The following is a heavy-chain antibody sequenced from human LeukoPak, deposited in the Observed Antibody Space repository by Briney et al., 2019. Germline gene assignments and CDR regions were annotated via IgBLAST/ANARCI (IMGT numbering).Heavy chain of an antibody. V-gene: IGHV3-23*01. CDR2: ISGSGRST. J-gene: IGHJ4*02. CDR1: GFTFSSYA. D-gene: IGHD3-16*02. CDR3: AKRVMITFGGVIVSSHFDY. Sequence: GGSLRLSCAASGFTFSSYAMSWVRQAPGKGLERVSAISGSGRSTYYADSVKGRFTISRDNSKNTLYLQMNSLRAEDTAVYYCAKRVMITFGGVIVSSHFDYWGQGTLVTVSS.